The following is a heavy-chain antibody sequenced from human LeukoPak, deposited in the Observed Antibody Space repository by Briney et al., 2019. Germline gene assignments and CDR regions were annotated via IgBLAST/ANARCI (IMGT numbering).Heavy chain of an antibody. J-gene: IGHJ2*01. CDR3: ARHWMTVAPYWYLDL. CDR2: IYYSGTT. V-gene: IGHV4-59*08. CDR1: RGSISSYY. Sequence: PSETLSLTCTVSRGSISSYYWSWIRQPPGKGMEWIGYIYYSGTTNYNTSLKSRVTISVDSSKNQFSLQLSSVTAADTAIYYCARHWMTVAPYWYLDLWGRGTLVTVSS. D-gene: IGHD6-19*01.